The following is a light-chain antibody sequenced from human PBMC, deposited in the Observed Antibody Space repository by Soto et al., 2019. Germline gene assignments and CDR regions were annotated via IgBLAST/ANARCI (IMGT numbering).Light chain of an antibody. CDR3: HQRQSWPRT. J-gene: IGKJ1*01. CDR1: QYINTR. CDR2: QTS. Sequence: EVLLTQSPATLSSFPGDRFTLSCRASQYINTRLAWYQHRPGQAPRLLIYQTSIRAAGIPARFSASGSGTDFTLTISDVQPEDFALYYCHQRQSWPRTFGQGTKVDIK. V-gene: IGKV3-11*01.